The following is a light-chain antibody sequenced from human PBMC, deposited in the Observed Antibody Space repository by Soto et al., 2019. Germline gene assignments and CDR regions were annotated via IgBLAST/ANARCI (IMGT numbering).Light chain of an antibody. Sequence: QSVLTQPPSASVTPGQRGTISCSGGSSNIGTNAVNWNQQLPGTAPKLLIYNNNQRPSGVPDRFSGSKSGTSASLAISGLQSEDEADYYCAAWDDSLNGYVFGTGTKLTVL. CDR1: SSNIGTNA. CDR3: AAWDDSLNGYV. J-gene: IGLJ1*01. V-gene: IGLV1-44*01. CDR2: NNN.